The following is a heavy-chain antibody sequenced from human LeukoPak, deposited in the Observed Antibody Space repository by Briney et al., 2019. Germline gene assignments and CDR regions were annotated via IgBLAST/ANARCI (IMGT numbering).Heavy chain of an antibody. Sequence: GASVKFSCKVSGHTLTELSMHWVRQAPGKGPEWMGGSDHEDGETIYAQKFQGRVTMTEDTATDTAYMELSSLRSEDTAVYYCATVGYDILTGYTLFDQWGQGTLVTVSS. V-gene: IGHV1-24*01. CDR2: SDHEDGET. CDR1: GHTLTELS. D-gene: IGHD3-9*01. J-gene: IGHJ4*02. CDR3: ATVGYDILTGYTLFDQ.